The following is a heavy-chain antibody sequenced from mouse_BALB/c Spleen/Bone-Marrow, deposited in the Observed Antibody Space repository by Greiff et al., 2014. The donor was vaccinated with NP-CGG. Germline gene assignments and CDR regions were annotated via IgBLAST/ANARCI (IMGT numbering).Heavy chain of an antibody. Sequence: QVQLQQPGAELASPGASVTLSCKASGYTFTDHIMNWVKKRPGQGLEWIGRIYPVSGGTNYDQKFMGKATFSVDRSSSTVYMVLNSLTSEDPAVYYCGRGNYGSSYAMDYWGQGTSVTVSS. CDR3: GRGNYGSSYAMDY. CDR1: GYTFTDHI. D-gene: IGHD1-1*01. J-gene: IGHJ4*01. V-gene: IGHV1-11*01. CDR2: IYPVSGGT.